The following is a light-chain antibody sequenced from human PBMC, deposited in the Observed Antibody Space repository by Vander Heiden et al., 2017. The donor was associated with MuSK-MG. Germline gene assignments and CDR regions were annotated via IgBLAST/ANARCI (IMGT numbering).Light chain of an antibody. CDR1: QSLLHSNGYNY. J-gene: IGKJ3*01. CDR3: MQALQTPRT. V-gene: IGKV2-28*01. CDR2: LGS. Sequence: DIVMTQSPLFLPVTPGEPASISCRSSQSLLHSNGYNYLDWYLQKPGQSPQLLIYLGSNRASGVPDRFSGSGSGTDFTLRISRVEAEDVGVYYCMQALQTPRTFGPRTKVDIK.